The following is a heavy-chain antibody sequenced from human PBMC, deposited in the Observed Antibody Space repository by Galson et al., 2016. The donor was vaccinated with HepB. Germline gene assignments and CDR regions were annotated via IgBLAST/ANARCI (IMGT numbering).Heavy chain of an antibody. CDR1: GYTFNAFY. CDR2: ISAYSGNT. V-gene: IGHV1-18*04. Sequence: SVKVSCKASGYTFNAFYMSWVRQAPGQGLEWMGWISAYSGNTNYAQKLQGRVAMTTDTSTSTAYMELRSLRSDDTAVYYCARCGRGFRGVLIPPFDYWGQGSLVTVSS. CDR3: ARCGRGFRGVLIPPFDY. J-gene: IGHJ4*02. D-gene: IGHD3-10*01.